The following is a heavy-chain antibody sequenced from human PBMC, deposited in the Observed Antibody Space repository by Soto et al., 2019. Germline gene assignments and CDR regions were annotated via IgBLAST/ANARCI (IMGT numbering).Heavy chain of an antibody. CDR3: SREYSGSYNFDY. CDR1: GYTLTTYY. CDR2: IDPSAGNT. Sequence: ASVKVSCTASGYTLTTYYIHWVRQAPGQGLEWMGIIDPSAGNTYYAQNFQGRVTMTGDTSTSTVYMELSSLRSEDTAVYYCSREYSGSYNFDYWGQGALVTVSS. D-gene: IGHD1-26*01. V-gene: IGHV1-46*01. J-gene: IGHJ4*02.